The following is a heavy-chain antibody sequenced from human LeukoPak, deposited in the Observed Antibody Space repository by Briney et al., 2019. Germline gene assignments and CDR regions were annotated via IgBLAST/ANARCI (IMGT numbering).Heavy chain of an antibody. J-gene: IGHJ3*02. CDR3: ARPYYDSSGYYYWGNAFDI. Sequence: GGSLRLSCAASGFTFSSYGMHWVRQAPGKGLEWVAVIWYDGSNKYYADSVKGRFTISRGNSKNTLYLQMNSLRAEDTDVYYCARPYYDSSGYYYWGNAFDIWGQGTMVTVSS. CDR1: GFTFSSYG. D-gene: IGHD3-22*01. V-gene: IGHV3-33*01. CDR2: IWYDGSNK.